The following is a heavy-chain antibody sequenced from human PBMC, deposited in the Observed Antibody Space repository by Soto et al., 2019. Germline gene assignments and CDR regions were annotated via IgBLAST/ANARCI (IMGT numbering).Heavy chain of an antibody. J-gene: IGHJ6*02. V-gene: IGHV1-69*13. CDR1: GGTFSSHA. D-gene: IGHD3-16*01. Sequence: SVKVSCKASGGTFSSHAISWVRQAPGQGLEWMGGIIPFFKATNYAQKFQGRVTITADDSTSTAYMDLYSLRSEDTAVYYCARDVPLNYYDGTFSYYAMDVWGQGSTVTVSS. CDR2: IIPFFKAT. CDR3: ARDVPLNYYDGTFSYYAMDV.